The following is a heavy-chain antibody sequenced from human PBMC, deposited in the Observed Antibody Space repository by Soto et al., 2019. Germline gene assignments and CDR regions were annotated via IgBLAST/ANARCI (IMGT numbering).Heavy chain of an antibody. D-gene: IGHD3-16*01. Sequence: QVQLVESGGGVVQPGRSLRLSCAASGFTFSNYGMHWVRQAPGKGLEWVIVISYDGNVAYYADSVKGRFTISRDNSKKTLYLQMHSLRTEYTAMYYCAKAGRITTGSCVFWCQGTLVSVSS. CDR3: AKAGRITTGSCVF. CDR2: ISYDGNVA. CDR1: GFTFSNYG. V-gene: IGHV3-30*18. J-gene: IGHJ4*02.